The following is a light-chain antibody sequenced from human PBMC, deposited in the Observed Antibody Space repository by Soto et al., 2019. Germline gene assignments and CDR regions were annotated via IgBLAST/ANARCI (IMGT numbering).Light chain of an antibody. CDR2: EVS. J-gene: IGLJ1*01. V-gene: IGLV2-14*01. CDR1: STDVGDSNH. CDR3: NSQTTSGIRV. Sequence: QSALTQPASVSGSPGQSITISCTGTSTDVGDSNHVSWYQHHPGKAPKLIIYEVSYRPSGVSNRFSGSKSAYTASLTISGRQPEDEADYYCNSQTTSGIRVFGTGTKLTVL.